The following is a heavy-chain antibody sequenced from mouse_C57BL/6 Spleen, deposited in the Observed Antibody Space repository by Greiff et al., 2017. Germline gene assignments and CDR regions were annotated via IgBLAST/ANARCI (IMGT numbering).Heavy chain of an antibody. Sequence: EVQVVESGGGLVQPKGSLKLSCAASGFSFNTYAMNWVRQAPGKGLEWVARIRSKSNNYATYYADSVKDRFTISRDDSESMLYLQMNNLKTEDTAMYYCVRYGYDGRYYYAMDYWGQGTSVTVSS. CDR3: VRYGYDGRYYYAMDY. CDR1: GFSFNTYA. CDR2: IRSKSNNYAT. V-gene: IGHV10-1*01. J-gene: IGHJ4*01. D-gene: IGHD2-14*01.